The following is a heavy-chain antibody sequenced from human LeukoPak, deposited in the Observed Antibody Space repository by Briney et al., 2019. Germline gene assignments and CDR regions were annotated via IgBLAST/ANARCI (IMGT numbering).Heavy chain of an antibody. Sequence: PGGSLRLSCAASGFTFSDYGINWVRQAPGKGLEWLSFVSGKSRAIYYADSVKGRFTISRDNAKESVYLHMSSLRAEDTAVYYCARGLVFDYWGQGTLVTVSS. CDR1: GFTFSDYG. D-gene: IGHD6-19*01. J-gene: IGHJ4*02. V-gene: IGHV3-48*04. CDR3: ARGLVFDY. CDR2: VSGKSRAI.